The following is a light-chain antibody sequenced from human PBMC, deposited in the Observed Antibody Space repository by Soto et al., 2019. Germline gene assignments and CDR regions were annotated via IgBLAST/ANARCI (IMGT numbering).Light chain of an antibody. CDR1: SGSIASRY. CDR2: EDN. CDR3: QSDDSSLSAGRV. J-gene: IGLJ2*01. Sequence: NFMLTQPHSVSESPGKTVTISCTRSSGSIASRYVQWYQQRPGSAPTTVIYEDNQRPSGVPDRFAGSIDSSSNSASLTIFGLKTEDEADYYCQSDDSSLSAGRVFGGGTKLTVL. V-gene: IGLV6-57*04.